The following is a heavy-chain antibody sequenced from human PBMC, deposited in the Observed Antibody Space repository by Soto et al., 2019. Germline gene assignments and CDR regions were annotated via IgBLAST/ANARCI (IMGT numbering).Heavy chain of an antibody. V-gene: IGHV1-18*01. Sequence: QDRLVQSGVEVKKPGASVRVSCKASGYSFTNYGITWVRQAPGQGCEWMGWSSAYNGNTNYAQKFQGRVTLTTDASTSTAYLELRSLSSDDTAVYYCARDRGVAPPVAGNTHYYYYMDVWGKGTTVTVSS. D-gene: IGHD6-19*01. J-gene: IGHJ6*03. CDR1: GYSFTNYG. CDR3: ARDRGVAPPVAGNTHYYYYMDV. CDR2: SSAYNGNT.